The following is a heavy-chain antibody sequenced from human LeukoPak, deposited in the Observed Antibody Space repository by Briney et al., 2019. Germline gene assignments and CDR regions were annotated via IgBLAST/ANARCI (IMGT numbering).Heavy chain of an antibody. CDR3: ARDRGTVTTDY. CDR2: ISSSSSYI. D-gene: IGHD4-17*01. Sequence: TGGSLRLTCAASGFTFSSYSMNWVRQAPGKGLELVSSISSSSSYIYYADPVKGRFTISRDNAKNSLYLQMNSLRAEDTAVYYCARDRGTVTTDYWGQGTLVTVSS. CDR1: GFTFSSYS. J-gene: IGHJ4*02. V-gene: IGHV3-21*01.